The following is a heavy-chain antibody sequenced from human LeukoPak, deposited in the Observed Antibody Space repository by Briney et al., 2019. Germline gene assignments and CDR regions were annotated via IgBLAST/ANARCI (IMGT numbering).Heavy chain of an antibody. Sequence: GGSLRLSCAASGFTFSSYGMHWVRQAPGKGLEWVAFIRYDGSNKYYADSVKGRFTISRDNSKNTLYLQMNSLRAEDTAVYYCAKDRYYYGSGSYSPADYWGQGTLVTVSS. V-gene: IGHV3-30*02. CDR2: IRYDGSNK. J-gene: IGHJ4*02. D-gene: IGHD3-10*01. CDR1: GFTFSSYG. CDR3: AKDRYYYGSGSYSPADY.